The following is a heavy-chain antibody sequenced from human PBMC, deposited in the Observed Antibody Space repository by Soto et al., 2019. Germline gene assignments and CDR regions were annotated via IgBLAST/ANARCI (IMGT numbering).Heavy chain of an antibody. D-gene: IGHD2-21*02. J-gene: IGHJ4*02. CDR1: CLTLNSYA. Sequence: APGEVSWKESCLTLNSYAMYLVGQAPGQRLEWMGWINAGNGNTKYSQKFQGRVTITRDTSASTAYMELSSLRSEDTAVYYCARAWVVVTAPDYWGQGTLVTVSS. CDR2: INAGNGNT. CDR3: ARAWVVVTAPDY. V-gene: IGHV1-3*01.